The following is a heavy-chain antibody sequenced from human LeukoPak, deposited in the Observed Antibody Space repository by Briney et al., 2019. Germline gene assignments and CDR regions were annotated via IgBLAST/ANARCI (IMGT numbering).Heavy chain of an antibody. D-gene: IGHD1-26*01. J-gene: IGHJ4*02. CDR3: ARDGRFAAYEPDY. Sequence: ASVKVSCKASGYTFTSYAMNWVRQAPGQGLEWVGWISAYDGNTNYAQKFQGRVTMTTDTSTSTAHMELRSLRYDDTAVYYCARDGRFAAYEPDYWGQGTLVTVSS. CDR1: GYTFTSYA. CDR2: ISAYDGNT. V-gene: IGHV1-18*01.